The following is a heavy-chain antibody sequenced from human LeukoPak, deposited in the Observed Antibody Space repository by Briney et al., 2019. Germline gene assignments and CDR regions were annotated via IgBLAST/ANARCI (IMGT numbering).Heavy chain of an antibody. CDR2: INPNSGGP. J-gene: IGHJ6*02. Sequence: ASVKVSCKASGYTFTGYYMHWVRQAPGQGLEWMGWINPNSGGPNYAQKFQGRVTMTRDTSISTAYMELSRLRSDDTAVYYCARIAITDGMDVWGQGTTVTVSS. D-gene: IGHD1-20*01. CDR1: GYTFTGYY. V-gene: IGHV1-2*02. CDR3: ARIAITDGMDV.